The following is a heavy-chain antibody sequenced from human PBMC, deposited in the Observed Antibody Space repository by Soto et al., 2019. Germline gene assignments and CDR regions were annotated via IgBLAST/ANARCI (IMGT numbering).Heavy chain of an antibody. CDR3: ARVFTVVLRVVFRLGGFDP. V-gene: IGHV1-2*02. D-gene: IGHD3-10*01. CDR1: GYTFTDYY. CDR2: INPNSGAT. J-gene: IGHJ5*02. Sequence: ASVKVSCKASGYTFTDYYVHWVRQAPGQGLEWMAWINPNSGATNYAQKFQGRVTMTRDTSTSRAYMELTSLTSDDTAVYYCARVFTVVLRVVFRLGGFDPWGQRTLGTVSS.